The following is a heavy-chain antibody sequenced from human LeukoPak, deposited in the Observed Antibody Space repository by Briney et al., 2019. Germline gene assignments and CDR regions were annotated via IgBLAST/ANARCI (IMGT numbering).Heavy chain of an antibody. CDR3: ARESYYGDYEEARVDY. J-gene: IGHJ4*02. Sequence: GGSLRLSCAASGFTVSSNYMSWVRQAPGKGLEWVSVIYSGGSTYYADSVKGRFTISRDNSKNTLYLQMNSLRAEDTAVYYCARESYYGDYEEARVDYWGQGTLVTVSS. CDR1: GFTVSSNY. D-gene: IGHD4-17*01. V-gene: IGHV3-66*01. CDR2: IYSGGST.